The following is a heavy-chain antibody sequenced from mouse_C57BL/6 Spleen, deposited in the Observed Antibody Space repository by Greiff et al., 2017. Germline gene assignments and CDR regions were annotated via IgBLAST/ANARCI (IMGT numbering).Heavy chain of an antibody. CDR3: ARDYYGSSHPFAY. J-gene: IGHJ3*01. CDR1: GFTFSDYG. Sequence: EVKVVESGGGLVKPGGSLKLSCAASGFTFSDYGMHWVRQAPEKGLEWVAYISSGSSTIYYADTVKGRFTISRAKAKNTLFLHMTSLRSEDTAMYYCARDYYGSSHPFAYWGQGTLVTVSA. V-gene: IGHV5-17*01. CDR2: ISSGSSTI. D-gene: IGHD1-1*01.